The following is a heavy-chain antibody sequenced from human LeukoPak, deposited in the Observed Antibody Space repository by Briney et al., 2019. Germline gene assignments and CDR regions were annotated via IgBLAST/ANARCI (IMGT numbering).Heavy chain of an antibody. CDR3: AYERTTYYHDSSGYINPLN. V-gene: IGHV3-23*01. D-gene: IGHD3-22*01. CDR2: ISGSGGST. CDR1: GFTFSSYA. Sequence: PGGSLRLSCAASGFTFSSYAMSWVRQAPGKGLEWVSAISGSGGSTYYADSVKGRFTISRDNSKKTLYLQMNSLRAADTAVYYRAYERTTYYHDSSGYINPLNWGKGPLVTVSS. J-gene: IGHJ4*02.